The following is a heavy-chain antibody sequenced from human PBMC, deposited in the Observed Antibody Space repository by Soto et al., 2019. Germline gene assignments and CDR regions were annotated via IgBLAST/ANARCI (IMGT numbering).Heavy chain of an antibody. V-gene: IGHV6-1*01. D-gene: IGHD5-12*01. CDR2: TYYRSKWYN. CDR3: SRDWLGVHYGMDV. CDR1: GDSVSSNSAA. Sequence: SQTLSLPCAISGDSVSSNSAAWNWIRQSPSRGLEWLGRTYYRSKWYNDYAVSVKSRITINPDTSKNQFSLQLNSATPEDTAVYYWSRDWLGVHYGMDVWGQGTTVTVSS. J-gene: IGHJ6*02.